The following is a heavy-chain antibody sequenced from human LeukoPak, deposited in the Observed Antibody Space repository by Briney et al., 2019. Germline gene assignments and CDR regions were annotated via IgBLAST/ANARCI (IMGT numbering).Heavy chain of an antibody. Sequence: PSQTLSLTCTVSGYSISSGYYWVWIRQTPGKGLEWIGSIYRSGSTNYNPSLKSRVTISVDTSKNQFSLKVNSVTAADTALYYCARVGAAADYYFDYWGQGTLVTVSS. CDR2: IYRSGST. D-gene: IGHD6-13*01. J-gene: IGHJ4*02. V-gene: IGHV4-38-2*02. CDR3: ARVGAAADYYFDY. CDR1: GYSISSGYY.